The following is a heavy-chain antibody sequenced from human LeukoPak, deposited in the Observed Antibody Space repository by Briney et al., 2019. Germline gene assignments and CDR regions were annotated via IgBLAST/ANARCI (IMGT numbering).Heavy chain of an antibody. V-gene: IGHV4-61*02. D-gene: IGHD3-10*01. CDR3: ASGWFGTPRA. CDR1: GGSISSGSYY. J-gene: IGHJ5*02. CDR2: IYTSGST. Sequence: PSETLSLTCTVSGGSISSGSYYWSWIRQPAGKGLEWIGRIYTSGSTNYNPSLKSRVTISVDTSKNQFSLKLSSVTAADTAVYYCASGWFGTPRAWGQGTLVTVSS.